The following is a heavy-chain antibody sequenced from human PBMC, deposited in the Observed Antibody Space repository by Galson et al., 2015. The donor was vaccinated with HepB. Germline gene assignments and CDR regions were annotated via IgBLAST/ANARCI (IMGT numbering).Heavy chain of an antibody. D-gene: IGHD6-6*01. J-gene: IGHJ4*02. CDR3: ARAYSNSSPLSGRY. Sequence: SVKVSCKASGYTFTNYYIHWVRQAPGQGLEWMGWINPNTGGTNYEQKFQGRVTMTRDTSISTTYMELNSLTYDDTAVYYCARAYSNSSPLSGRYWGQGTLVTVSS. CDR1: GYTFTNYY. CDR2: INPNTGGT. V-gene: IGHV1-2*02.